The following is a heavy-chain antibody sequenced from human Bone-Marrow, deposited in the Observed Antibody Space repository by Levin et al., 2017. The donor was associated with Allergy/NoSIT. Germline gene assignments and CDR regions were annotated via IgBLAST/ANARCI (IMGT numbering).Heavy chain of an antibody. J-gene: IGHJ4*02. Sequence: GESLKISCKASGYTFTSYDINWVRQATGQGLEWMGWMNPNSGNTGYAQKFQGRVTMTRNTSISTAYMELSSLRSEDTAVYYCARAGYSSSWYVEYWGQGTLVTVSS. CDR2: MNPNSGNT. V-gene: IGHV1-8*01. D-gene: IGHD6-13*01. CDR1: GYTFTSYD. CDR3: ARAGYSSSWYVEY.